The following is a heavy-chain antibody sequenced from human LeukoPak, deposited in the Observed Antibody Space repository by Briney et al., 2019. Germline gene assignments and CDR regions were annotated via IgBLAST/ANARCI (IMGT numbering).Heavy chain of an antibody. CDR3: ARAPSTVTGTEGDY. V-gene: IGHV3-30-3*01. D-gene: IGHD4-11*01. J-gene: IGHJ4*02. Sequence: GRSLRLSCAASGFTFSSYAMHWVRQAPGKGLEWVAVISYDGSNKYYADSVKGRFTLSRDNSKNTLYLQMNSLRAEDTAVYYCARAPSTVTGTEGDYWGQGTLVTVSS. CDR2: ISYDGSNK. CDR1: GFTFSSYA.